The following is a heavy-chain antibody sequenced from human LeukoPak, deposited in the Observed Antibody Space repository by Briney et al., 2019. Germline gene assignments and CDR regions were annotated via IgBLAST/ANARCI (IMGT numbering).Heavy chain of an antibody. CDR1: VGSTTSGGSY. V-gene: IGHV4-31*03. D-gene: IGHD2-2*02. Sequence: PSQTLSPTCTLSVGSTTSGGSYWGWIRHHPGKGLEWIGYIYYSGSTYYNPSLKSRVTISVDTSKNQFSLKLSSVTAADTAVYYCARGLDIVVVPAAIRGGLYNWFDPWGQGNLVTVSS. CDR2: IYYSGST. J-gene: IGHJ5*02. CDR3: ARGLDIVVVPAAIRGGLYNWFDP.